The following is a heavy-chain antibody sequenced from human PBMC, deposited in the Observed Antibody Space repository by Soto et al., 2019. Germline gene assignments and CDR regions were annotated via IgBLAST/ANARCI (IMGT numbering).Heavy chain of an antibody. CDR2: INSDGSSA. CDR3: ARSIASAGSY. Sequence: EVQLVESGGGLVQPGGSLRLSCAASGFTFSTYWMHWVRQAPGKGLEWVSRINSDGSSAGYADSVKGRFTISRDNAKNTLYLQMNSLRGEDTAVYYCARSIASAGSYWGQGTLVTVSS. J-gene: IGHJ4*02. CDR1: GFTFSTYW. D-gene: IGHD6-13*01. V-gene: IGHV3-74*01.